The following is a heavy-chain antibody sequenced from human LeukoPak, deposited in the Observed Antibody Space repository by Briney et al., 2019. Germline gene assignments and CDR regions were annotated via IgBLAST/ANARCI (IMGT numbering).Heavy chain of an antibody. CDR3: ARDQVAATSAHNFDY. V-gene: IGHV1-2*02. CDR2: INPHSGVT. Sequence: XSVKVSCKASGYTFTGYYLHWVRQAPGQGLEWMGWINPHSGVTTFPQKFQGRVTMTMDTSISTTYMELNRLRSDDTAVYYCARDQVAATSAHNFDYWGQGTLVTVSS. CDR1: GYTFTGYY. J-gene: IGHJ4*02. D-gene: IGHD1-26*01.